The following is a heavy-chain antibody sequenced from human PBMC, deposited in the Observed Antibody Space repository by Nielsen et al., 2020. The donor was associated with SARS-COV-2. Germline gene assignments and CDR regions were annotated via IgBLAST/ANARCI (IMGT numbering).Heavy chain of an antibody. CDR2: VSHSGST. D-gene: IGHD6-19*01. Sequence: GSLRLSCAVSGGSVSSNDWWTWVRPSPGKGLEWIGEVSHSGSTNYSPSLKSRVTLSVDTSKKQFSLRLSSVTAADTAVYYCARQSRWLANFDYWGQGTLVTVSS. CDR3: ARQSRWLANFDY. V-gene: IGHV4-4*02. CDR1: GGSVSSNDW. J-gene: IGHJ4*02.